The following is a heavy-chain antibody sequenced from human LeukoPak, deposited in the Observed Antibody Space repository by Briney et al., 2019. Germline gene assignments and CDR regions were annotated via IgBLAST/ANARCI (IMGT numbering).Heavy chain of an antibody. Sequence: ASVKVSCKASGYTFTSYAMNWVRQAPGQGLEWMGWISAYNGNTNYAQKLQGRVTMTTDTSTSTAYMELRSLRSDDTAVYYCARAPPSIRGAFDIWGQGTMVTVSS. D-gene: IGHD3-10*01. CDR2: ISAYNGNT. V-gene: IGHV1-18*01. CDR3: ARAPPSIRGAFDI. CDR1: GYTFTSYA. J-gene: IGHJ3*02.